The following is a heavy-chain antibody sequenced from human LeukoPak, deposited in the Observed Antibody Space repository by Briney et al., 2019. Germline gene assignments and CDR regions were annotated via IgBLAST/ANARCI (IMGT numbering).Heavy chain of an antibody. CDR2: INHSGST. CDR3: RGGGDGYNWGRIDY. J-gene: IGHJ4*02. Sequence: SETLSLTCAVYGGSFSGYYWSWIRQPPGKGLEWIGEINHSGSTNYNPSLKSRVTISVDTSKNQFSLKLSSVPAADTAVYYCRGGGDGYNWGRIDYWGQGTLVTVSS. CDR1: GGSFSGYY. V-gene: IGHV4-34*01. D-gene: IGHD5-24*01.